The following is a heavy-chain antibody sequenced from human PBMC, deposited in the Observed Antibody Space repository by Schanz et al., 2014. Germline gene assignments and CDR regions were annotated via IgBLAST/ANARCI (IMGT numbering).Heavy chain of an antibody. Sequence: QVQLVESGGGVVQPGRSLRLSCAASGFTMITYAMHWVRQPPGKGLEWVAIITYDGSNTYHADSVKGRFTISRDNSKNTLYLQLNSLRADDTAVYYCASRGVNWGPFHDWGQGTLVIVSS. D-gene: IGHD7-27*01. CDR1: GFTMITYA. J-gene: IGHJ4*02. CDR3: ASRGVNWGPFHD. CDR2: ITYDGSNT. V-gene: IGHV3-30*04.